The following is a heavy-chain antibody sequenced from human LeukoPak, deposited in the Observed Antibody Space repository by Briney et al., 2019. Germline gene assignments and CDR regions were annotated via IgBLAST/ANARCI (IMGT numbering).Heavy chain of an antibody. V-gene: IGHV4-61*02. CDR2: IYTSGNT. J-gene: IGHJ4*02. CDR3: ARDFNGSYYTYSLHY. Sequence: PSKTLSLTCTVFGDSISSGTYYWTWIRQPAGKGLDWIGRIYTSGNTNYNPSLKSRVTMSVDTSKNQFSLKLSSVTAADTAVYYCARDFNGSYYTYSLHYWGRGTLVTVSS. CDR1: GDSISSGTYY. D-gene: IGHD1-26*01.